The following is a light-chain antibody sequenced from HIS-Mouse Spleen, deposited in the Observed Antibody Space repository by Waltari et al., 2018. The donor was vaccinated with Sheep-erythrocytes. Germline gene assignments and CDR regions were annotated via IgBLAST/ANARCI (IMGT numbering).Light chain of an antibody. V-gene: IGLV2-14*03. CDR3: SSYTSSSTWV. Sequence: QSALTQPASVSGSPGQSLTISCTGTSSDVGGYNYVSWYQPHPGTAPKLMIYDVSNRPSGVSKRFSGSKSGNTASLTISGLQAEDEAEYYCSSYTSSSTWVVGGGTKLTVL. CDR2: DVS. J-gene: IGLJ3*02. CDR1: SSDVGGYNY.